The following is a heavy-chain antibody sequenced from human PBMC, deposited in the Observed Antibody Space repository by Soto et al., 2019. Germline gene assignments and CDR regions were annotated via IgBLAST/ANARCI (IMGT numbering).Heavy chain of an antibody. CDR3: ATADYASDAFDI. D-gene: IGHD4-17*01. Sequence: ASVKVSCKVSGYTLTELSMHWVRQAPGKGLEWMGGFDPEDGETIYAQKFQGRVTMTEDTSTDTAYMELSSLRSEDTAVYYCATADYASDAFDIWGQGTMVTVSS. CDR2: FDPEDGET. J-gene: IGHJ3*02. CDR1: GYTLTELS. V-gene: IGHV1-24*01.